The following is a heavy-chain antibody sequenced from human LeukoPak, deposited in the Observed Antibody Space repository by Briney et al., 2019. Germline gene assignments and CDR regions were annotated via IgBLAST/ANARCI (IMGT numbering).Heavy chain of an antibody. CDR1: GFTFSIYG. CDR3: ARDGTWEPLRPYYYYYYMDV. V-gene: IGHV3-33*01. CDR2: IWYDGSNK. Sequence: GGCLRVSCAEPGFTFSIYGMHWVREALGKGLEWVAFIWYDGSNKYYADSVRGRFTSSRDNSKNTLYLQMNSLRAEDTAVYYSARDGTWEPLRPYYYYYYMDVWGKGPTVTASS. J-gene: IGHJ6*03. D-gene: IGHD1-26*01.